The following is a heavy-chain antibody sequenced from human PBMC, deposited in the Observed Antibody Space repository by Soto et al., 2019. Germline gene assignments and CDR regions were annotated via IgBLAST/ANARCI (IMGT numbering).Heavy chain of an antibody. Sequence: PSETLSLTCTVSGDSFTSYFWSWLRQPPGKGLEWIGYVYHTGSTEYNPSLESRVVISIDTSKNQFSLKLNSVTAADTAVYYCARDSPRGYGSGVGAYYYYGMDVWGQGTTVTVSS. V-gene: IGHV4-59*12. D-gene: IGHD3-10*01. J-gene: IGHJ6*02. CDR1: GDSFTSYF. CDR3: ARDSPRGYGSGVGAYYYYGMDV. CDR2: VYHTGST.